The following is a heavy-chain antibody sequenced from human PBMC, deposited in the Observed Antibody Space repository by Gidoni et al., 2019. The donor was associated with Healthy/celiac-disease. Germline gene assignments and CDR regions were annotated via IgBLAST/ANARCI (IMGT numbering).Heavy chain of an antibody. D-gene: IGHD3-22*01. J-gene: IGHJ6*02. CDR1: GFPFSSYA. Sequence: QVQLVESGGGVVQPGRSLRLSCAASGFPFSSYAMHWVRPAPGKGLEWVAVISYDGSNKYYADSVKGRFTISRDNSKNTLYLQMNSLRAEDTAVYYCARDRGFYYDSSGYLWGYYYYGMDVWGQGTTVTVSS. CDR3: ARDRGFYYDSSGYLWGYYYYGMDV. CDR2: ISYDGSNK. V-gene: IGHV3-30*04.